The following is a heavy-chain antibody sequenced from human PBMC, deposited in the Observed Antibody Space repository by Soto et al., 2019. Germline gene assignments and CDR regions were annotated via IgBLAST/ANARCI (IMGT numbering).Heavy chain of an antibody. CDR2: IYPAASDA. CDR1: GYKFSSYW. J-gene: IGHJ4*02. Sequence: PGESLKISCKASGYKFSSYWIAWLRQVPGKGLEWMGVIYPAASDARYSPSFQGQVTISVDNSISTAYLQWSSLKASDTAMYYCARVLCFRAICYTGSRPFFDYWGQGSLVTVYS. D-gene: IGHD2-2*02. CDR3: ARVLCFRAICYTGSRPFFDY. V-gene: IGHV5-51*01.